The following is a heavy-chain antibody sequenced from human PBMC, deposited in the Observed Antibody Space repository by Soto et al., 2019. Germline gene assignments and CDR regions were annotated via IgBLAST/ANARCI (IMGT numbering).Heavy chain of an antibody. V-gene: IGHV1-69*06. J-gene: IGHJ5*02. Sequence: QVQLVQSVAEVKKPGSSVKVSCKASGGTFSSYAISWVRQAPGQGLEWMGGIIPIFGTANYAQKFQGRVKITADKSTSTAYMELSSLRSEDTAVYYCARMQQLVRRGWFDPWGQGTLVTVSS. CDR3: ARMQQLVRRGWFDP. CDR1: GGTFSSYA. CDR2: IIPIFGTA. D-gene: IGHD6-13*01.